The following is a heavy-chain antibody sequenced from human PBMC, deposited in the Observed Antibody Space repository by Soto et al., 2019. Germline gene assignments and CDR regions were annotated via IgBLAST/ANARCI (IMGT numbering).Heavy chain of an antibody. J-gene: IGHJ5*02. V-gene: IGHV1-8*01. CDR2: MNPGSGDT. CDR3: ARMATFGSLNWFDP. D-gene: IGHD3-16*01. Sequence: GXSVKGYWHASGYSFTNHDVSWGRQATGQGLEWMGWMNPGSGDTGYAQKFQGRVTMTRDISIATAYMELSSLRSDDTAIYYCARMATFGSLNWFDPWGQGTLVTVSS. CDR1: GYSFTNHD.